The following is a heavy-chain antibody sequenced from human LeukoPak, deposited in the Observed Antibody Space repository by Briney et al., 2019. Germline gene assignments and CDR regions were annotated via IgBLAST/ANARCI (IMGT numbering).Heavy chain of an antibody. Sequence: GGPLRLSCAASGFSLSTYWMSWVRQAPGKGLEWVANIKQDGSHKNYVDSVKGRFTISRDNAKNSLYLQMNSLRAEDTAVYYCARETPDSSGWDWGQGTLVTVSS. J-gene: IGHJ4*02. V-gene: IGHV3-7*01. D-gene: IGHD6-19*01. CDR3: ARETPDSSGWD. CDR2: IKQDGSHK. CDR1: GFSLSTYW.